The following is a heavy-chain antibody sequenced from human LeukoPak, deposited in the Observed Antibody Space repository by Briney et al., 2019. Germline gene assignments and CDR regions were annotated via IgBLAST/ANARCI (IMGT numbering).Heavy chain of an antibody. CDR1: GYTFTSYD. CDR2: MNPNSGNT. Sequence: ASVKVSCKASGYTFTSYDINWVRQATGQGLEWMGWMNPNSGNTGYAQNFQGRVTITRNTSISTAYMELSSRRSEDTAVYYCARRITQYYYDCSGYYYVNYYYMDVWGKGTTVTVSS. CDR3: ARRITQYYYDCSGYYYVNYYYMDV. D-gene: IGHD3-22*01. J-gene: IGHJ6*03. V-gene: IGHV1-8*03.